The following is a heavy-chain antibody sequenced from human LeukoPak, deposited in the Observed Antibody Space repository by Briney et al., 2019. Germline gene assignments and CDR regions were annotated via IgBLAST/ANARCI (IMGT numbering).Heavy chain of an antibody. D-gene: IGHD2/OR15-2a*01. J-gene: IGHJ4*02. CDR2: IKQDGSEK. CDR3: ARDSRIYGFDY. CDR1: GFTFSSYW. V-gene: IGHV3-7*01. Sequence: PGGSLRLSCAASGFTFSSYWMSRVRQAPGKGLEWVANIKQDGSEKYYVDSVKGRFTISRDNAKKSLYLQMNRLRAEDTAVYYCARDSRIYGFDYWGQGTLVTVSS.